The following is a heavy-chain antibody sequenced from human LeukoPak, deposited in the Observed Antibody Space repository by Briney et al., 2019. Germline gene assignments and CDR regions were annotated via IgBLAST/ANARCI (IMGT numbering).Heavy chain of an antibody. D-gene: IGHD5/OR15-5a*01. Sequence: SVKVSCKASGYTFTGYYMHWVRQAPGQGLEWMGWISPNSGGTNYAQKFQGRVTMTRDTSISTAYMELSRLRSDDTAVYYCARESLRLNWFDPWGQGTLVTVSS. J-gene: IGHJ5*02. V-gene: IGHV1-2*02. CDR1: GYTFTGYY. CDR2: ISPNSGGT. CDR3: ARESLRLNWFDP.